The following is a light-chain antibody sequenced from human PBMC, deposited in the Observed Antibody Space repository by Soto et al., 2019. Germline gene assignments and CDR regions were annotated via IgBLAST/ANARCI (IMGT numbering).Light chain of an antibody. Sequence: EIVMTQSPATLSVYPGERATLSCRASQSVSSDLAWYQQKPGRAPSLLIYGASTRATGVPARFSGSGSGTEFTLTISNLQSEDFAVYYCQQYNNWPSWTFGQGTKVEIK. V-gene: IGKV3-15*01. CDR3: QQYNNWPSWT. CDR1: QSVSSD. J-gene: IGKJ1*01. CDR2: GAS.